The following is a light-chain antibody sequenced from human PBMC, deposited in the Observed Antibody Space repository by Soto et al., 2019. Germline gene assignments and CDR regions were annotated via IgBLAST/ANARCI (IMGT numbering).Light chain of an antibody. CDR3: QQYVSSQIT. CDR2: GAS. Sequence: EIVLTQSPGTLSLSPGERAALSCGASQSVGSSYLAWYQQKPGQAPRLLIYGASNRATGIPDRFSGSGSGTDFTLTISRLEPEDFAVYYCQQYVSSQITFGQGTRLEI. J-gene: IGKJ5*01. CDR1: QSVGSSY. V-gene: IGKV3-20*01.